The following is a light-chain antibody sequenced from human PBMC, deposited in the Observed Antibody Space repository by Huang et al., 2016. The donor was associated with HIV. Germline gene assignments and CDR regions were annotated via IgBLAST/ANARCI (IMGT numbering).Light chain of an antibody. CDR1: QSLLYLLNNKNY. Sequence: DIVMTQSPDSLSVSPGERATIDCKSSQSLLYLLNNKNYLAWFQPKPGRPPKLLLYGASTRESGIPERFSGSGSGTDFTLTINNLQPEDVATYYCQQYYQNPQTFGQGT. CDR2: GAS. V-gene: IGKV4-1*01. CDR3: QQYYQNPQT. J-gene: IGKJ5*01.